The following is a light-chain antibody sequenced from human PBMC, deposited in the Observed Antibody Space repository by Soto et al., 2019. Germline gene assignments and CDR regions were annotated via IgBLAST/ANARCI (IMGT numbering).Light chain of an antibody. CDR1: HGISSH. J-gene: IGKJ5*01. V-gene: IGKV3-15*01. CDR3: QQYNNWPPIT. CDR2: GAS. Sequence: EIVLTQSPATLSVSPGERATLSCRASHGISSHLAWYQQKPGQPXRLLIYGASTRATGVPARFSGSGSGTEFTLPISSLQSEDFGVYYCQQYNNWPPITFGQGTRLEIK.